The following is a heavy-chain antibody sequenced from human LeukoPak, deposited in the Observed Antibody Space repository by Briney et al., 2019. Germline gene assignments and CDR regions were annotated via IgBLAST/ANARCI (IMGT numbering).Heavy chain of an antibody. J-gene: IGHJ4*02. D-gene: IGHD3-10*01. V-gene: IGHV4-61*02. CDR1: GGSISSGSYY. CDR3: ARTPYYYGSGSELDY. CDR2: IYTSGRT. Sequence: SETLSLTCTVSGGSISSGSYYWSWIRQPAGKGLEWIGRIYTSGRTNYNPSLKSRVTISLDTSKNQFPLKLTSVTAADTAVYYCARTPYYYGSGSELDYWGQGALVTVSS.